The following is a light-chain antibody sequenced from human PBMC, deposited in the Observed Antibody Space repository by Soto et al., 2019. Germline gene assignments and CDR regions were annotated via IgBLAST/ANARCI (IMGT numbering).Light chain of an antibody. CDR3: SSYTISSTLV. J-gene: IGLJ2*01. Sequence: QSALTQPASVSGSPGQSITISCTGTSSDVGGYNYVSWYQQHPGKAPKVMIYEVSNRPSGVSNRFSGSKSGNTASLTISGLQAEDAADYYCSSYTISSTLVFGGGTKLTVL. CDR1: SSDVGGYNY. CDR2: EVS. V-gene: IGLV2-14*01.